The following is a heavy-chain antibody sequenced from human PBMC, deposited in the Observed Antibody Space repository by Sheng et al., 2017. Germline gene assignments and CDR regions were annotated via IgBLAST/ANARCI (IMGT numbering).Heavy chain of an antibody. CDR3: ARGVTMLRGKLWNYYYYMDV. J-gene: IGHJ6*03. V-gene: IGHV4-59*01. D-gene: IGHD3-10*01. CDR2: IYYSGST. CDR1: GGSISSYY. Sequence: QVQLQESGPGLVKPSETLSLTCTVSGGSISSYYWSWIRQPPGKGLEWIGYIYYSGSTNYNPSLKSRVTISVXTSKNQFSLKLSSVTAADTAVYYCARGVTMLRGKLWNYYYYMDVWGKGTTVTVSS.